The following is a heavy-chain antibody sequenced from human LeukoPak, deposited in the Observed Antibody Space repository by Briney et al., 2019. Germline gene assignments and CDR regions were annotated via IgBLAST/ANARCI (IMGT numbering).Heavy chain of an antibody. D-gene: IGHD1-1*01. CDR1: GGSISSHY. V-gene: IGHV4-59*11. Sequence: SETLSLTCTVFGGSISSHYWTWIRQPPGKEMEWIGYISYSGSTNYNPSLKSRVTISVDTSKNQFSLKLSSVTAADTAVYYCARDLGLEPFFDYWGQGTLVTVSS. J-gene: IGHJ4*02. CDR3: ARDLGLEPFFDY. CDR2: ISYSGST.